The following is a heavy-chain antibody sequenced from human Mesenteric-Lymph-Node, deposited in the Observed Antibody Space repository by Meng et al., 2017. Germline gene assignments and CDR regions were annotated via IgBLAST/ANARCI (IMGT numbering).Heavy chain of an antibody. V-gene: IGHV3-23*01. D-gene: IGHD1-14*01. J-gene: IGHJ4*02. CDR3: VKLYNTGSYGRYYFDY. CDR2: ST. Sequence: STKYADSVKGRFTISRDNSKNTLYLQMNSLRAEDTAVYYCVKLYNTGSYGRYYFDYWGQGTLVTVSS.